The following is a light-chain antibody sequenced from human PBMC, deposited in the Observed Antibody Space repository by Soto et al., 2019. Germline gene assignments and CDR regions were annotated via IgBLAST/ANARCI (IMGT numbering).Light chain of an antibody. J-gene: IGKJ1*01. V-gene: IGKV1-5*03. Sequence: DIQMTQSPSTLSASVGDRVTVTCRASQLISTWLAWYQQKPGKAPKLLIYKVSSLDSGVPSRFSGSGSGTEFTLTISSLQPDDFATYYCQHYNSYSEAFGQGTKVDIK. CDR3: QHYNSYSEA. CDR1: QLISTW. CDR2: KVS.